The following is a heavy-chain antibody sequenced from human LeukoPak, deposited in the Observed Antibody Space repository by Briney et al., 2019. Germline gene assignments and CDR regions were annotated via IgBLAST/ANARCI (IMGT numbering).Heavy chain of an antibody. CDR2: IIPIFGAA. CDR1: GGTFSSYA. V-gene: IGHV1-69*05. CDR3: ARMYYYDSSNAFGI. Sequence: ASVKVSCKASGGTFSSYAISWVRQAPGQGLEWMGGIIPIFGAANYAQKFQGRVTITTDESTSTAYMELSSLRSEDTAVYYCARMYYYDSSNAFGIWGQGTMVAVSS. D-gene: IGHD3-22*01. J-gene: IGHJ3*02.